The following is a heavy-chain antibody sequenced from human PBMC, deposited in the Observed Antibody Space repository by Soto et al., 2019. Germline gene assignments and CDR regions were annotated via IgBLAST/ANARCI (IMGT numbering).Heavy chain of an antibody. V-gene: IGHV2-26*01. J-gene: IGHJ4*02. D-gene: IGHD3-22*01. Sequence: QVTLKESGPVLVKPTETLTLTCTVSGFSLSNGRVGVSWIRQPPGKALEWLAHIFSTDEKSYSTSLKSRLTISKDTSKSQVVLTMTNMDPVDTATYYCVRIADFYDSSGHYFDYWGQGPLVTVSS. CDR3: VRIADFYDSSGHYFDY. CDR1: GFSLSNGRVG. CDR2: IFSTDEK.